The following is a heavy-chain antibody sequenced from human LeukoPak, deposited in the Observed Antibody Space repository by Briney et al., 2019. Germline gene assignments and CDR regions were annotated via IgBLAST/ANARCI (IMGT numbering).Heavy chain of an antibody. CDR1: GYTFTNYT. J-gene: IGHJ4*02. V-gene: IGHV7-4-1*02. CDR3: ARENEVGYFDY. CDR2: ISTNTGNP. Sequence: ASVKVSCKASGYTFTNYTMNWVRQAPGQGPEWMGWISTNTGNPTYAQGFTGRFVFSLDTSVSTAYLQISSLKAEDTAVYYCARENEVGYFDYWGQGTLVTVSS. D-gene: IGHD1-26*01.